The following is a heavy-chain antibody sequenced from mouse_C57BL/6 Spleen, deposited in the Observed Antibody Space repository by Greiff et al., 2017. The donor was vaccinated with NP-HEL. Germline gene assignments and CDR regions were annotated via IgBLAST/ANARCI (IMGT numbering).Heavy chain of an antibody. D-gene: IGHD1-1*01. CDR3: ARGDTTDFDY. J-gene: IGHJ2*01. CDR1: GFNIKDYY. Sequence: VQLQQSGAELVKPGASVKLSCTASGFNIKDYYMHWVKQRTEQGLEWIGRIDPEDGETKYAPKFPGKATITADTSSNTAYLQLSSLTSEDTAVYYCARGDTTDFDYWGQGTTLTVSS. CDR2: IDPEDGET. V-gene: IGHV14-2*01.